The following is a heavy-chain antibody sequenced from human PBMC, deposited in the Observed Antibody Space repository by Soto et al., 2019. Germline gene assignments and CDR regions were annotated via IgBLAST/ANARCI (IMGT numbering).Heavy chain of an antibody. V-gene: IGHV3-33*01. CDR3: ARDLEEMHV. J-gene: IGHJ6*02. D-gene: IGHD3-3*01. CDR2: MLYDGRNK. CDR1: GFTFASYG. Sequence: SLRLAWVASGFTFASYGIHGVRQAPGKGLEWVAVMLYDGRNKYYADSVKGRFTISRDNSKNTLYLQMNNLRAEDTAVYFCARDLEEMHVWGQGITVTGAS.